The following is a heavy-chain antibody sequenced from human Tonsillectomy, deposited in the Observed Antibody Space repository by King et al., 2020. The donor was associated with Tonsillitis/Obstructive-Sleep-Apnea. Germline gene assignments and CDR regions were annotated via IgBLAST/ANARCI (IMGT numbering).Heavy chain of an antibody. CDR3: ARYSVLSGMDV. V-gene: IGHV3-74*01. CDR2: INSDGSST. D-gene: IGHD2-15*01. CDR1: GFTFSSYW. J-gene: IGHJ6*02. Sequence: VQLVESGGGLVQPGGSLRLSCAASGFTFSSYWMHWVRQAPGKGLVWVSRINSDGSSTNFADSVKGRFTISRDNAKNTLYLQMNSLRAEDTAVYYCARYSVLSGMDVWGQGTTVTVSS.